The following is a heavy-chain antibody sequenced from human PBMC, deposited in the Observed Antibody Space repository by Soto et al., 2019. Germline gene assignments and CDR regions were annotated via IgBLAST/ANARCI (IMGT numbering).Heavy chain of an antibody. CDR1: GYSISSGYY. Sequence: SETLSLTCAVSGYSISSGYYWGCIRQPPGKGLEWIGSMYHTGTTYYNPSFESRVAISVDTSKSQFSLNVTSVTAADTAVYFCARGRYCLTGRCFPNWFDSWGQGTLVTVSS. CDR2: MYHTGTT. J-gene: IGHJ5*01. CDR3: ARGRYCLTGRCFPNWFDS. V-gene: IGHV4-38-2*01. D-gene: IGHD7-27*01.